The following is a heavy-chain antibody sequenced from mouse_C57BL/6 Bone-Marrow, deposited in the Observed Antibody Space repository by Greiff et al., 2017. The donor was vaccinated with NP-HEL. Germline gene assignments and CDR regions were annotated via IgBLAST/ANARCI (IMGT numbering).Heavy chain of an antibody. Sequence: QVQLQQPGAELVMPGASVKLSCKASGYTFTSYWMHWVKQRPGQGLEWIGEIDPSDSYTNYNQKFKGKSTLTVDKSSSTAYMQLSSLTSEDSAVYYCARFDYDEGAWFADWGQGTLVTVSA. J-gene: IGHJ3*01. V-gene: IGHV1-69*01. D-gene: IGHD2-4*01. CDR2: IDPSDSYT. CDR3: ARFDYDEGAWFAD. CDR1: GYTFTSYW.